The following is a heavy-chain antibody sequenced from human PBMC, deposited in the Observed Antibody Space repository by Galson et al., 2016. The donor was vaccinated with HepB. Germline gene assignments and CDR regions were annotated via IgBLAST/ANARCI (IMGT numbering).Heavy chain of an antibody. CDR1: GDSVSSSSAA. V-gene: IGHV6-1*01. J-gene: IGHJ4*02. Sequence: CAISGDSVSSSSAAWNWIRQSPSGGLEGLERTYYMSKWYNDYAFSVRGRVSISPDTSKNQFSLHVNSGTPEDTAVYYCARDAGLGLHDNSGYRVIYFDYWGQGSLVTVSS. CDR3: ARDAGLGLHDNSGYRVIYFDY. CDR2: TYYMSKWYN. D-gene: IGHD3-22*01.